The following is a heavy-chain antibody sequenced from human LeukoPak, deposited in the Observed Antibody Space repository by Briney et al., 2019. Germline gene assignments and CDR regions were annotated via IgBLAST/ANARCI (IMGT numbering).Heavy chain of an antibody. CDR3: AREKFVAAGFSWFDP. Sequence: GGSLRLSCAASGFTFSSYWMSWVRQAPGKGLEWVANIKQDGSEKYYVDSVKGRFTISRDNAKNSLYLQMNSLRAEDTAVYYCAREKFVAAGFSWFDPWGQGTLVTVSS. V-gene: IGHV3-7*01. CDR1: GFTFSSYW. CDR2: IKQDGSEK. J-gene: IGHJ5*02. D-gene: IGHD6-13*01.